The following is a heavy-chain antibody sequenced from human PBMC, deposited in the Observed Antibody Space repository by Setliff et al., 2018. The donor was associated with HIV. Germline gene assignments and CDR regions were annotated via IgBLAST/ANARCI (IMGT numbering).Heavy chain of an antibody. D-gene: IGHD5-18*01. V-gene: IGHV3-49*04. CDR3: TRDKGYAFDI. CDR1: GFTFDDYA. Sequence: PGGSLRLSCAASGFTFDDYAMHWVRQAPGKGLDWVAFIRSEGYGGTTENAASVKGRFTVSRDDSKSIAYLQINSLKTEDTAVYYCTRDKGYAFDIWGQGTMVTVSS. CDR2: IRSEGYGGTT. J-gene: IGHJ3*02.